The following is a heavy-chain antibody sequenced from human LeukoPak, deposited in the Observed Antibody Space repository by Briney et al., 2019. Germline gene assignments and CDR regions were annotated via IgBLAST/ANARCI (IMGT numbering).Heavy chain of an antibody. J-gene: IGHJ4*02. V-gene: IGHV3-53*05. CDR2: IYSSGST. Sequence: QSGGSLRLSCAASGFTVSSNYMSWVRQAPGKGLEWVSVIYSSGSTHYADSVKGRLTISRDNSKNTLYLQMNSLRAEDTAVYFCARESEVLGLSLDYWGQGTLVTVSS. CDR3: ARESEVLGLSLDY. CDR1: GFTVSSNY. D-gene: IGHD3-16*01.